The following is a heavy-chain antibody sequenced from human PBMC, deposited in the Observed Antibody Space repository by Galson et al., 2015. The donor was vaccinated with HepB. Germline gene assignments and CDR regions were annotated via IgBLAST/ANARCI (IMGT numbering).Heavy chain of an antibody. CDR3: TRSAYYDSSGYFDY. CDR1: GFTFSGSA. D-gene: IGHD3-22*01. V-gene: IGHV3-73*01. J-gene: IGHJ4*02. Sequence: SLRLSCAASGFTFSGSAMHWVRQASGKGLEWVGRIRSKANSYATAYAASVKGRFTISRDDSKNTAYLQMNSLKTEDTAVYYCTRSAYYDSSGYFDYWGQGTLVTVSS. CDR2: IRSKANSYAT.